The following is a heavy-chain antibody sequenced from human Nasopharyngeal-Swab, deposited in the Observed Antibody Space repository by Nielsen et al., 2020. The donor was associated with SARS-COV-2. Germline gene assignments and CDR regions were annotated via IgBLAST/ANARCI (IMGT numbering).Heavy chain of an antibody. J-gene: IGHJ5*02. CDR2: IKQGGGET. Sequence: GGSLRLSCEVSGFNFSSYSMSWVRQAPGKGLEWLATIKQGGGETYYVDSVKGRFTISSDNSKNSVYLQINSLRAEDTAVYYCAREAHDYSNYRRGTEWFDPWGQGTLVTVSS. CDR3: AREAHDYSNYRRGTEWFDP. CDR1: GFNFSSYS. D-gene: IGHD4-11*01. V-gene: IGHV3-7*01.